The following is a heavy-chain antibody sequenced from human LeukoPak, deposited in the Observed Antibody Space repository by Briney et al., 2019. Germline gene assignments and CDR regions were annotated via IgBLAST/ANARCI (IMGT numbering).Heavy chain of an antibody. D-gene: IGHD6-19*01. CDR3: ARDGYSSGWYGVDY. CDR1: GFTFSSYG. V-gene: IGHV3-21*01. Sequence: GGSLRLSCAASGFTFSSYGMSWVRQAPGKGLEWVSSISSSSYIYYADSVKGRFTISRDNAKNSLYLQMNSLRAEDTAVYYCARDGYSSGWYGVDYWGQGTLVTVSS. J-gene: IGHJ4*02. CDR2: ISSSSYI.